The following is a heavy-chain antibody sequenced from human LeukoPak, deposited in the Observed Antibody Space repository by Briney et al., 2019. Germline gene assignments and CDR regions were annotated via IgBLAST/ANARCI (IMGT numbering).Heavy chain of an antibody. CDR2: ISGSGTTM. CDR3: ARGLRKGRYFDY. V-gene: IGHV3-48*03. Sequence: PGGSLRLSCAASGFTFSDYEMNWLRQAPGKGLEWVSYISGSGTTMYYADSVRGRFTISRDNAENSLYLQTNSLRAEDTAIYYCARGLRKGRYFDYWGQGNLVTVSS. J-gene: IGHJ4*02. CDR1: GFTFSDYE. D-gene: IGHD3-16*01.